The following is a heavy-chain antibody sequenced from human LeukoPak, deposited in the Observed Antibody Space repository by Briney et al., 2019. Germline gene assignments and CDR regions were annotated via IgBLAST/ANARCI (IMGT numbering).Heavy chain of an antibody. CDR2: INSDGSST. D-gene: IGHD5-24*01. V-gene: IGHV3-74*01. CDR1: GFTFSSYW. CDR3: ARVGEKAFHLWPEIDY. J-gene: IGHJ4*02. Sequence: GGSLRLSCAASGFTFSSYWMHWVRQAPGKGLVWVSRINSDGSSTSYADSVKGRSTISRDNSKNTLYLQMNSLRAEDTAVYYCARVGEKAFHLWPEIDYWGQGTLVTVSS.